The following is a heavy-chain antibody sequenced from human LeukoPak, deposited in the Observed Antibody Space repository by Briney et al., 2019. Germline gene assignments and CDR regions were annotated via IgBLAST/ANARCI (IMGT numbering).Heavy chain of an antibody. CDR2: MSSDGNNK. CDR3: AKDSGLDYRYGLFDY. J-gene: IGHJ4*02. Sequence: PGGSLRPSCAASGFTFSYYAMHWVRQAPGKGLEWVAIMSSDGNNKYYADSVKGRFTISRDNSNNTLYLQMNSLRPEDTVVYYCAKDSGLDYRYGLFDYWGQGTLVTVSS. D-gene: IGHD5-18*01. CDR1: GFTFSYYA. V-gene: IGHV3-30-3*01.